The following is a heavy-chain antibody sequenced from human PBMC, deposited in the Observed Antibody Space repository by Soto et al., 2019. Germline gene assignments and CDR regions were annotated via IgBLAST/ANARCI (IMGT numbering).Heavy chain of an antibody. D-gene: IGHD5-12*01. Sequence: EVQLLESGGGLVEPGGSLSLSCAASGFTFSNYAMAWVRQAPGKGLEWVSAISGSGGNRFYADSVKGRFTLSRDNSRSTLYLQMNSLGAEDTAVYYCARHPSGYIGNLGYWGQGTLVTVSS. V-gene: IGHV3-23*01. CDR3: ARHPSGYIGNLGY. J-gene: IGHJ4*02. CDR1: GFTFSNYA. CDR2: ISGSGGNR.